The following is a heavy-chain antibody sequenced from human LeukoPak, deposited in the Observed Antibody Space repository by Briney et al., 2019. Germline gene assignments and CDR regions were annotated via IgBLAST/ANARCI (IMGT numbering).Heavy chain of an antibody. V-gene: IGHV3-11*04. CDR2: MSSSGRTR. CDR1: GFIFSDYY. CDR3: ARAACGGDCYSGFDY. D-gene: IGHD2-21*01. J-gene: IGHJ4*02. Sequence: PGGSLRLSCAASGFIFSDYYMSSIRQAPGKWLESVSYMSSSGRTRYCAGSVKGRLTISREHAKNSMYLQMNRLRAEDTAVYYCARAACGGDCYSGFDYWGQGTLVSVSS.